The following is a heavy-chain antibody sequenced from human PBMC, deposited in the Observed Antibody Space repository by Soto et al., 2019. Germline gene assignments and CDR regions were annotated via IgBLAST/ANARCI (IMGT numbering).Heavy chain of an antibody. D-gene: IGHD2-15*01. V-gene: IGHV3-15*01. CDR1: GFTFSNAY. Sequence: PGGSLRLSCAASGFTFSNAYMNWVRQAPGKGLEWLGHIKSKTDGGTTDYAAPVKGRFTVSRDDSKDTLYLQMNSLKTEDTAVYYCTTDLNPRYCSGFAGYSGQHGMDVWGQGTTVTVSS. J-gene: IGHJ6*02. CDR2: IKSKTDGGTT. CDR3: TTDLNPRYCSGFAGYSGQHGMDV.